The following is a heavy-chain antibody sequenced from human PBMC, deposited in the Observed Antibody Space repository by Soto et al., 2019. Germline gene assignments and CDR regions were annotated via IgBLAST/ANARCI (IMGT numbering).Heavy chain of an antibody. V-gene: IGHV1-3*01. CDR1: GYTFTSYA. D-gene: IGHD1-26*01. CDR2: INAANGDT. CDR3: GRSVVGATGEILYNAMDV. J-gene: IGHJ6*02. Sequence: QVQLVQSGAEVKKPGASVQVSCKASGYTFTSYALHWVRQARGERPEWMGWINAANGDTKYSKKFQGRVTSTRDTSASTGYMELSSLRSEDTAVYYCGRSVVGATGEILYNAMDVWGQGTTVTVSS.